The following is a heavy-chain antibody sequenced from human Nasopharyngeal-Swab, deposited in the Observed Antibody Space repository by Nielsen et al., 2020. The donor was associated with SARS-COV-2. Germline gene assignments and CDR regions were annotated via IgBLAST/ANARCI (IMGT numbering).Heavy chain of an antibody. D-gene: IGHD1-7*01. V-gene: IGHV3-7*01. CDR3: ARFGITGTTRASGCDD. Sequence: WIRQPPGKGLEWVANIKQDGSEKYYVESVKGRFTISRDNAKNSLYLQMNSLRAEDTAVYYCARFGITGTTRASGCDDWGQG. J-gene: IGHJ4*02. CDR2: IKQDGSEK.